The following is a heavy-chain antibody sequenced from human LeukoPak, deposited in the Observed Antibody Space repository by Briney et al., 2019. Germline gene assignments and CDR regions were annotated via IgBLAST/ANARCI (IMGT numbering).Heavy chain of an antibody. CDR2: ICGSGGST. CDR3: AKDIYCGGDCYIRAGDS. J-gene: IGHJ4*02. Sequence: GGSLRLSCAASGFTFSSYAMSWVRQAPGKGLEWVSAICGSGGSTYYADSVKGRFTISRDNSKNTLYLQMNSLRAEDTAIYYCAKDIYCGGDCYIRAGDSWGQGTLVTVSS. V-gene: IGHV3-23*01. D-gene: IGHD2-21*02. CDR1: GFTFSSYA.